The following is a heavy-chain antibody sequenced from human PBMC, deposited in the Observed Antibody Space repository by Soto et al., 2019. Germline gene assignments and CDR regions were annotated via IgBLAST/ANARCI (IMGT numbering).Heavy chain of an antibody. CDR3: ARGSTVTLNWFDP. Sequence: SETLSLTCAVYGGSFGGYYWSWIRQPPGKGLEWIGEINHSGSTNYNPSLKSRVTISVDTSKNQFSLKLSSVTAADTAVYYCARGSTVTLNWFDPWCQGTLVTVSS. D-gene: IGHD4-17*01. V-gene: IGHV4-34*01. CDR2: INHSGST. J-gene: IGHJ5*02. CDR1: GGSFGGYY.